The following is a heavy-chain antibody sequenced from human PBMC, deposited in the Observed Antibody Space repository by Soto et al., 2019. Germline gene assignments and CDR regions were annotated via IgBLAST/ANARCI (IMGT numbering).Heavy chain of an antibody. CDR3: ASGGASDIVATTYYYFDY. CDR1: GVTFSSYA. V-gene: IGHV1-69*06. Sequence: VASVKVSCKASGVTFSSYAISWVRQAPGQGLEWMGGIIPIFGTANYAQKFQGRVTITADKSTSTAYMELSSLRSEDTAVYYCASGGASDIVATTYYYFDYWGQGTLVTVSS. J-gene: IGHJ4*02. D-gene: IGHD5-12*01. CDR2: IIPIFGTA.